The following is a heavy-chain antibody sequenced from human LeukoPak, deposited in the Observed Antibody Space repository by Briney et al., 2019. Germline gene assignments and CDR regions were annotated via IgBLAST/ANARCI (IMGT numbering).Heavy chain of an antibody. CDR2: INHSGST. D-gene: IGHD3-22*01. CDR1: GVSFSGYY. V-gene: IGHV4-34*01. J-gene: IGHJ4*02. Sequence: SSETLSLTCAVYGVSFSGYYWSWIRQPPGKGLERIGEINHSGSTNYNPSLKSRVTISVDTSKNQFSLKLSSVTAADTAVYYCARAHYYDSSGYYPFDYWGQGTLVTVSS. CDR3: ARAHYYDSSGYYPFDY.